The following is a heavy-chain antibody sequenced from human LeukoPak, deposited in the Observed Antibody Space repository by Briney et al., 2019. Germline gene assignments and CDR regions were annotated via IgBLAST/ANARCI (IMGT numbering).Heavy chain of an antibody. D-gene: IGHD3-3*01. Sequence: GGSLRLSCAASGFTFSLYSMNWVRQAPGKGLEWISYISGSSTTEDYADSVKGRFTISRDNAKNSLYLQMSSLRAGDTAACYCARGVGAFEIWGQGTMVTVSS. V-gene: IGHV3-48*01. CDR3: ARGVGAFEI. CDR2: ISGSSTTE. J-gene: IGHJ3*02. CDR1: GFTFSLYS.